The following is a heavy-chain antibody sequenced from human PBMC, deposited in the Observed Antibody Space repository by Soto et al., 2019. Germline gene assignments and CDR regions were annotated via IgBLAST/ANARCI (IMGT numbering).Heavy chain of an antibody. CDR1: GFTFSSYA. V-gene: IGHV3-23*01. D-gene: IGHD6-19*01. CDR3: AKGRAPSGWYPPYYYGMDV. J-gene: IGHJ6*02. Sequence: EVQLLESGGGLVQPGGSLRLSCAASGFTFSSYAMSWVRQAPGKGLECVSTISGSGGKTYYGDSVRGRFTISRDNSKNTLYLHIIRLRAEHTAVYYCAKGRAPSGWYPPYYYGMDVWGQGTTVTVSS. CDR2: ISGSGGKT.